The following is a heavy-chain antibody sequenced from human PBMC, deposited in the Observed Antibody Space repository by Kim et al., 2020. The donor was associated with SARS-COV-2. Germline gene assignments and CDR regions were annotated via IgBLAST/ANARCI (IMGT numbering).Heavy chain of an antibody. Sequence: GGSLRLSCAASGFTFSSYGMHWVRQAPGKGLEWVAVIWYDGSNKYYADSVKGRFTISRDNSKNTLYLQMNSLRAEDTAVYYCAKDNHHMNGSGLGYWGQGTLVTVSS. J-gene: IGHJ4*02. CDR1: GFTFSSYG. D-gene: IGHD6-19*01. CDR3: AKDNHHMNGSGLGY. CDR2: IWYDGSNK. V-gene: IGHV3-33*06.